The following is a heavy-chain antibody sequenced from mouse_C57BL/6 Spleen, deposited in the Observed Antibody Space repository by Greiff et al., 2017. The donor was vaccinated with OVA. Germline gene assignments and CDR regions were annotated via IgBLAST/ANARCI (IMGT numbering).Heavy chain of an antibody. D-gene: IGHD4-1*01. CDR2: IYPGDGDT. CDR3: ARDLGAMDY. V-gene: IGHV1-82*01. J-gene: IGHJ4*01. CDR1: GYAFSSSW. Sequence: QVQLQQSGPELVKPGASVKISCTASGYAFSSSWMNWVKQRPGKGLEWIGRIYPGDGDTNYNGKFKGKATLTADKSSSAAYMQLSSLTAEDSAVYFCARDLGAMDYWGQGTSVTVSS.